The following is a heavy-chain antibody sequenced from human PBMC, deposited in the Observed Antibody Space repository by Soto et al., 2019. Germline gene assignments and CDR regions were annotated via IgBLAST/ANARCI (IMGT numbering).Heavy chain of an antibody. CDR3: ASYYDILTGYYNGDAFDI. CDR1: GYTFTSYD. V-gene: IGHV1-8*01. CDR2: MNPNSGNT. D-gene: IGHD3-9*01. J-gene: IGHJ3*02. Sequence: ASVKVSCKASGYTFTSYDINWVRQATGQGIEWMGWMNPNSGNTGYAQKFQGRVTMTRNTSISTAYMELSSLRSEDTAVYYCASYYDILTGYYNGDAFDIWGQGTMVTVS.